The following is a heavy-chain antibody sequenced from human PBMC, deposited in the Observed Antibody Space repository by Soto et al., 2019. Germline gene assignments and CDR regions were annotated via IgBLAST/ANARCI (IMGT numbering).Heavy chain of an antibody. Sequence: QVQLVQSGAEVTKPGASVKVSCKASGDTFTDYYIHWVRQAPGQGLEWMGTVNPSGGHTTYAQHFLGSMTITRDTSPSTLYMELTSLTSEDTAVYYCARGGQVVVVTAALDYWGQGTLVTFSS. V-gene: IGHV1-46*01. D-gene: IGHD2-21*02. CDR3: ARGGQVVVVTAALDY. CDR1: GDTFTDYY. CDR2: VNPSGGHT. J-gene: IGHJ4*02.